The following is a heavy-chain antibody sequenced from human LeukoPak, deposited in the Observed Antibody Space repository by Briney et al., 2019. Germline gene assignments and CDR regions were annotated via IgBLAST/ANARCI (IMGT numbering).Heavy chain of an antibody. CDR3: ARRPNSWNWFDP. D-gene: IGHD2-15*01. V-gene: IGHV4-31*11. Sequence: SETLSLTCAVSGGSISSSNWWSWVRQHPGKGLEWIGYIYYSGSTYYNPSLKSRVTISVDTSKNQFSLKLSSVTAADTAVYYCARRPNSWNWFDPWGQGTLVTVSS. J-gene: IGHJ5*02. CDR1: GGSISSSNW. CDR2: IYYSGST.